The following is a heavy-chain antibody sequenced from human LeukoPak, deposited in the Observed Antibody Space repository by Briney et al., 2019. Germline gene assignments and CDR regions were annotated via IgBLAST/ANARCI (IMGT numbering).Heavy chain of an antibody. CDR2: IYYSGIS. V-gene: IGHV4-59*01. CDR3: ASFRLGHEAVDI. CDR1: GGSISSYN. Sequence: PSETLSLTCTVSGGSISSYNWSWIRQPPGKGLEWIGYIYYSGISSYNPSLKSRLTISVDTSKNQFSLKLSSVTAAATAVYYCASFRLGHEAVDIWGRGTRVTVSS. D-gene: IGHD2-21*01. J-gene: IGHJ3*02.